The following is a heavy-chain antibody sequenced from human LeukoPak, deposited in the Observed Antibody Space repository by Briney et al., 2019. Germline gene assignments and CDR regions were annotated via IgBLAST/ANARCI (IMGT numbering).Heavy chain of an antibody. CDR1: GLRFSSYW. CDR2: IKEDGSGE. Sequence: GGSLRLSCAASGLRFSSYWMDWVRQAPGKGLEWVAHIKEDGSGEYYVDSVKGRFTISIDNAKKSMYLQMNSLRVEDTAIYYCVSGSGWIFDYWGQGTLVTVSS. CDR3: VSGSGWIFDY. J-gene: IGHJ4*02. D-gene: IGHD6-19*01. V-gene: IGHV3-7*03.